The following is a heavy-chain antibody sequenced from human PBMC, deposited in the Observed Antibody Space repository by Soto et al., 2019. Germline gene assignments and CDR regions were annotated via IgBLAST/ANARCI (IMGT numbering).Heavy chain of an antibody. CDR2: IYYSGST. D-gene: IGHD3-3*01. Sequence: TSETLSLTCPVSGGSISSYYLSWIRQPPGKGLGWIGYIYYSGSTNYNPSLKSRVTISVDTSKNQFSLKLSSVTAADTAVYYCARSSRRFLEWLPKTRDWFDPWGQGTLVTVSS. V-gene: IGHV4-59*08. CDR1: GGSISSYY. J-gene: IGHJ5*02. CDR3: ARSSRRFLEWLPKTRDWFDP.